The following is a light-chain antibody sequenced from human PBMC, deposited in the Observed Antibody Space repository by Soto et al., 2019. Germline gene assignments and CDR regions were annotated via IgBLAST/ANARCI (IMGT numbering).Light chain of an antibody. CDR2: GAS. V-gene: IGKV3-11*01. CDR3: QQRYNWPLT. J-gene: IGKJ4*01. CDR1: QSVSSNY. Sequence: DIVLTQSPGTLSLSPGERATLSCRASQSVSSNYLAWYQQKPGQTPKVLIYGASNRATGIPARFSGSGSATDFTLTISSLEPEDFAVYYCQQRYNWPLTFGGGTKVDIK.